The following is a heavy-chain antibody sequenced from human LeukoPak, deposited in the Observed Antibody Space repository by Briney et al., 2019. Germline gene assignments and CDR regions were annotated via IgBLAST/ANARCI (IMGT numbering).Heavy chain of an antibody. J-gene: IGHJ4*02. V-gene: IGHV4-59*01. CDR2: IYYSGST. Sequence: PSETLSLTCTVSGGSLGTYYWSWIRQPPVKGLEWIGYIYYSGSTNDNPALESRVTISVDTSKNQFSLKLSSVTAADTDVYYCARGRGTYYNDFDYWGQGTLVTVSS. D-gene: IGHD3-10*01. CDR3: ARGRGTYYNDFDY. CDR1: GGSLGTYY.